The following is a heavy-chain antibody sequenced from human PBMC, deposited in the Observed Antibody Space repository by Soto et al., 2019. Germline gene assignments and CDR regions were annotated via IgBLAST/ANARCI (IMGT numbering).Heavy chain of an antibody. Sequence: TGQGLEWMGWMNPNSGNTGYAQKFQGRVTMTRNTSISTAYMELSSLRSEDTAVYYCASGIIYYDFWSGYYKPYYYGMDVWGQGTTVTV. V-gene: IGHV1-8*01. J-gene: IGHJ6*02. D-gene: IGHD3-3*01. CDR2: MNPNSGNT. CDR3: ASGIIYYDFWSGYYKPYYYGMDV.